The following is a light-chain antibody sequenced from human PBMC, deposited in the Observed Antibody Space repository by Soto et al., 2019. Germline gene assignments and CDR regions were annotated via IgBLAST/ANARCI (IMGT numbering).Light chain of an antibody. Sequence: DIPMTQSPSSLSASVGDRITITCQASQDIRKYLNWYQQKPGKAPKLLIFDASNLGTGVPSRFSGSGSGTDFTFTISSLQPDDIATYYCQQYSSLLPYTFGQGTKLEIK. CDR2: DAS. CDR1: QDIRKY. CDR3: QQYSSLLPYT. J-gene: IGKJ2*01. V-gene: IGKV1-33*01.